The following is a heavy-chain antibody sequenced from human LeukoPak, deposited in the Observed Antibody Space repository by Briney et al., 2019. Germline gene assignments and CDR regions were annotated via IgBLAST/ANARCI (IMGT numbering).Heavy chain of an antibody. CDR1: GFTFSSYG. J-gene: IGHJ4*02. CDR3: VKRGEFTISDCYYFDY. CDR2: TSYDGSNK. D-gene: IGHD2-21*02. Sequence: PGRSLRLPCAASGFTFSSYGIHWVRQVPGKGLEWVAATSYDGSNKHYADSVKGRFIISRDNSKNTVYLQMDSLRAEDTAVYYCVKRGEFTISDCYYFDYWGQGTLVTVSS. V-gene: IGHV3-30*18.